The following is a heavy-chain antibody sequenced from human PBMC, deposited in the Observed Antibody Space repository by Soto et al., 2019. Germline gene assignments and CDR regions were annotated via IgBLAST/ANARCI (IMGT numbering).Heavy chain of an antibody. CDR1: GFMFSAYW. CDR2: IHGDGGKI. V-gene: IGHV3-7*01. Sequence: GGSLRLSCAASGFMFSAYWMSWVRQAPGKGLEWVANIHGDGGKIYYVDSVKGRFTISRDNAKRSLYLQMNSLRAEDTAVYYCARDFYGGYTYGPGDYWGQGALVTVST. D-gene: IGHD5-18*01. J-gene: IGHJ4*02. CDR3: ARDFYGGYTYGPGDY.